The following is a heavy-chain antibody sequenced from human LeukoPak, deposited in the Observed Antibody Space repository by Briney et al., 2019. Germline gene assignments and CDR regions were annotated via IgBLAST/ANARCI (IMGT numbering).Heavy chain of an antibody. D-gene: IGHD3-22*01. CDR1: GFTFSSHG. V-gene: IGHV3-23*01. CDR3: AKLTYYYDSSGDY. J-gene: IGHJ4*02. CDR2: ITGGGTT. Sequence: GGSLRLSCAASGFTFSSHGMNWVRQAPGKGLEWVSGITGGGTTYYADSVKGRVTISGDNSKNTLYLQMNSLRAEDTAVYYCAKLTYYYDSSGDYWGQGTLVTVSS.